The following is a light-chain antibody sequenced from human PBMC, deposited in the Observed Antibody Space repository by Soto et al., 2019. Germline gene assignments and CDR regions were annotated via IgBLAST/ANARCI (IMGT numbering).Light chain of an antibody. CDR3: KECYASPVT. V-gene: IGKV4-1*01. Sequence: DIVMTQSPESLAVSLGERATINCKSSQSLVDNSSKRSYLGWYQQKAGQPPKLLIYCPSTRESGVPDRFSGSGSGTDCALAISGLQGENEAVYYCKECYASPVTFGQGTKVET. J-gene: IGKJ1*01. CDR2: CPS. CDR1: QSLVDNSSKRSY.